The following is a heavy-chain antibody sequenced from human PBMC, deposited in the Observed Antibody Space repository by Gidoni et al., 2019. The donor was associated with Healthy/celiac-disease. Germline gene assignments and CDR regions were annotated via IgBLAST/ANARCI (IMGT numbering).Heavy chain of an antibody. Sequence: EVQLLASGGGLVQPGGSPRPSCAASGFTFSSYAMSWVRQAPGKGLEWVAAISGRGGSTYYADSVKGRFTISIDKSKNTLYLQMNSLRAEDTAVDYCAKDRWRYRGATFDRWGQGTLVTVSS. CDR2: ISGRGGST. V-gene: IGHV3-23*01. D-gene: IGHD1-26*01. J-gene: IGHJ4*02. CDR1: GFTFSSYA. CDR3: AKDRWRYRGATFDR.